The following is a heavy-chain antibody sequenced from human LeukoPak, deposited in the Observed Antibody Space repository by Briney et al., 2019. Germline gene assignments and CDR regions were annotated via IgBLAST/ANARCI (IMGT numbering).Heavy chain of an antibody. J-gene: IGHJ4*02. CDR2: IYYSGST. CDR1: DGSISSSSYY. CDR3: ARQIGRGPRDH. Sequence: SETLSLTCNVSDGSISSSSYYWGWIRQPPGKGLEWIGSIYYSGSTYYNPSLKSRVTISVDTSKNQFSLKLSSVTAADTAVYYCARQIGRGPRDHWGQGTLVTVSS. V-gene: IGHV4-39*07.